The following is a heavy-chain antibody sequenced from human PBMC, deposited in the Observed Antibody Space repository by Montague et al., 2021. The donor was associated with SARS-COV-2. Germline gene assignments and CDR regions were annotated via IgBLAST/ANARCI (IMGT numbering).Heavy chain of an antibody. J-gene: IGHJ4*02. CDR2: ILHSGTA. V-gene: IGHV4-4*02. CDR1: GGSIKTYIW. CDR3: AKDVSLSVAALDS. Sequence: SETLSLTCAVSGGSIKTYIWWSWVRQAPGKGLEWLGEILHSGTANYNPSLKSLVTISVDKSRNEFSLKLSSLTAADTAVYFCAKDVSLSVAALDSWGQGTLVTVSS. D-gene: IGHD6-19*01.